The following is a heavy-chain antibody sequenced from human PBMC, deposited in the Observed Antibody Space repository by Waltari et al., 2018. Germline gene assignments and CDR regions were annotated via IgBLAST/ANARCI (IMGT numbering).Heavy chain of an antibody. J-gene: IGHJ4*02. Sequence: EVQLLESGGGLVQPGGSLRLSCAASGFTFSSYAMSWVRQAPGKGLEWVSVIYSGGSTYYADSVKGRFTISRDNSKNTLYLQMNSLRAEDTAVYYCAKDDGSSPHFDYWGQGTLVTVSS. CDR2: IYSGGST. V-gene: IGHV3-23*03. CDR3: AKDDGSSPHFDY. CDR1: GFTFSSYA. D-gene: IGHD6-6*01.